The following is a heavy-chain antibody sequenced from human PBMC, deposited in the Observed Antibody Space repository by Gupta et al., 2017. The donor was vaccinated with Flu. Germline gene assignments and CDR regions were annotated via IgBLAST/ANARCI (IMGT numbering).Heavy chain of an antibody. V-gene: IGHV3-21*01. CDR3: ARAQRGSRRGYSYGHPHYYGMDV. Sequence: EVQLVESGGGLVKPGGSLRLSCAASGFTFSSYSMNWVRQAPGKGLEWVSSISSSSSYIYYADSVKGRFTISRDNAKNSLYLQMNSLRAEDTAVYYCARAQRGSRRGYSYGHPHYYGMDVWGQGTTVTVSS. CDR2: ISSSSSYI. J-gene: IGHJ6*02. CDR1: GFTFSSYS. D-gene: IGHD5-18*01.